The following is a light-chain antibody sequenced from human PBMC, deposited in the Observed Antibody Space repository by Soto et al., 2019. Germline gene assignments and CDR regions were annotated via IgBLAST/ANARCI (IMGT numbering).Light chain of an antibody. CDR1: QSISRW. CDR3: QHNNYWAT. J-gene: IGKJ1*01. Sequence: EIVMTQSPATLSVSLGERVTITCRASQSISRWLAWYQVKPGQAPRLLIYGACSRAAGIPGWFSGSGARTEFTLTISRLPSEDFAVYYCQHNNYWATFGQGTKVDIK. V-gene: IGKV3-15*01. CDR2: GAC.